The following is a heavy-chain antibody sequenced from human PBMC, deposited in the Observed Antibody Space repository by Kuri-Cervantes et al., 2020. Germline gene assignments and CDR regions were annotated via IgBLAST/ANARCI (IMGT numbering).Heavy chain of an antibody. CDR1: GGSISSGGYS. J-gene: IGHJ5*02. CDR3: ARGALRRIAAAGTGDWFDP. V-gene: IGHV4-30-2*01. CDR2: IYHSGST. Sequence: LRLSCAVSGGSISSGGYSWSWIRQPPGKGLEWIGYIYHSGSTNYNPSLKSRVTISVDTSKNQFSLKLSSVTAADTAVYYCARGALRRIAAAGTGDWFDPWGQGTLVTVSS. D-gene: IGHD6-13*01.